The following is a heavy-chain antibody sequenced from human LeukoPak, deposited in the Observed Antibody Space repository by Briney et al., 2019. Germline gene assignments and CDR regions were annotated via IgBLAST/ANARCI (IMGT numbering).Heavy chain of an antibody. CDR2: INGDGGSR. D-gene: IGHD6-13*01. J-gene: IGHJ4*02. Sequence: GGSLRLSCAASGFTFSTYWMHWVRQAPGKGLEWVSHINGDGGSRNYADAVKGRFTISRDNAKNTLYLQMSSLRVEDTAVYYCASASSHRTAAGGDYWGQGTLVTVSA. CDR1: GFTFSTYW. V-gene: IGHV3-74*01. CDR3: ASASSHRTAAGGDY.